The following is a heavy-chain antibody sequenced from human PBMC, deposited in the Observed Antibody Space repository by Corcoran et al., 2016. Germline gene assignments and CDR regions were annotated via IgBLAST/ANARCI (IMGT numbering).Heavy chain of an antibody. CDR2: IYYSGST. J-gene: IGHJ4*02. CDR1: GGSITSDNYY. V-gene: IGHV4-31*03. CDR3: ARVSGYCSGGGCRLTFDY. Sequence: QVQLQESGPGLVKPSQTLSLSCTVSGGSITSDNYYWSWIRPHPGKGLEWIGYIYYSGSTYYNTSLKSRVRFSVDTSKNQFSLKLSSVTAADTAIYYCARVSGYCSGGGCRLTFDYWGQGTLVTVPS. D-gene: IGHD2-15*01.